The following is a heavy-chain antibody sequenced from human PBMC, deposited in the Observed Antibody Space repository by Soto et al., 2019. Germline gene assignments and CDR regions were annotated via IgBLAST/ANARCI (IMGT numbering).Heavy chain of an antibody. CDR3: AMATQGDQVIHAFDI. Sequence: GGCLRLPCAAAGYTFSSNAMHWVRQAPGKGLEWVAVISYDGSNKYYADLVKGRFTISRDNSKNTLYLQMNSLRAEDTAVYYCAMATQGDQVIHAFDICGHRTRV. J-gene: IGHJ3*02. CDR2: ISYDGSNK. V-gene: IGHV3-30-3*01. D-gene: IGHD5-12*01. CDR1: GYTFSSNA.